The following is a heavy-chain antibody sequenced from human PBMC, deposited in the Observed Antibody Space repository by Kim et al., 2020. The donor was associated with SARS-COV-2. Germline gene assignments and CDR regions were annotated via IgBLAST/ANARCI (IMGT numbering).Heavy chain of an antibody. J-gene: IGHJ4*02. CDR2: IGPDGSEK. CDR1: GFTFSAFW. D-gene: IGHD4-17*01. CDR3: TIAHYATWGHDGA. V-gene: IGHV3-7*01. Sequence: GGSLRLSCTASGFTFSAFWMNWVRQAPGKGLEWVANIGPDGSEKNYVDSVKGRFTVSRDKANDFLYLQMNSLRVADTAVYSCTIAHYATWGHDGAWAQGT.